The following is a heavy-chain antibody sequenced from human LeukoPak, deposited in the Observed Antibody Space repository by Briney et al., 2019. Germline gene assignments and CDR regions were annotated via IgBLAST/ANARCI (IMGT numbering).Heavy chain of an antibody. CDR3: ARDWGYSYGFEFDY. D-gene: IGHD5-18*01. V-gene: IGHV4-4*07. Sequence: PSETLSLTCAVYGGSFSGYYWSWIRQPAGKGLEWIGRIYTSGSTNYSPSLKSRVTMSVDTSKNQFSLKLSSVTAADTAVYYCARDWGYSYGFEFDYWGQGTLVTVSS. J-gene: IGHJ4*02. CDR2: IYTSGST. CDR1: GGSFSGYY.